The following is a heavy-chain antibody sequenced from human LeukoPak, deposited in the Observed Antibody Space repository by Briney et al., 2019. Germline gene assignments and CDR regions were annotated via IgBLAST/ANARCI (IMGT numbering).Heavy chain of an antibody. J-gene: IGHJ2*01. CDR1: GVSISSYS. D-gene: IGHD6-25*01. Sequence: PSETLSLTCTVSGVSISSYSWSWVRQPPGKGLEWIGYVSNSGSTNDNPSLKSRVTISIDTSKNQFALQLSSVTAADTAVYHCARRVTAENWYFDLWGRGTLVTVSS. CDR2: VSNSGST. CDR3: ARRVTAENWYFDL. V-gene: IGHV4-59*01.